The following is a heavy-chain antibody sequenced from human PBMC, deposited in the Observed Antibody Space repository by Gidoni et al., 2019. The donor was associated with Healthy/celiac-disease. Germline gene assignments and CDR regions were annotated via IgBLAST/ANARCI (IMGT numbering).Heavy chain of an antibody. Sequence: EVQLLESGGGLVQPGGSMRLSCSASGFTFSSYAMSWVRQAPGKGLEWVSAISGSGGRTYYADSVKGRFTIYRDNSKNTLYLQMNSLRAEDTAVYYCAKGREYFDYWGQGTLVTVSS. CDR3: AKGREYFDY. CDR2: ISGSGGRT. CDR1: GFTFSSYA. J-gene: IGHJ4*02. V-gene: IGHV3-23*01.